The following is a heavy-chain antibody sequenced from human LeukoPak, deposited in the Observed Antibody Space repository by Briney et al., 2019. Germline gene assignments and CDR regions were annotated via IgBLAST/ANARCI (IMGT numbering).Heavy chain of an antibody. D-gene: IGHD2-15*01. J-gene: IGHJ6*03. CDR1: GFRFSTYT. CDR3: ARVEVVYMDV. Sequence: PGGSLRLSCAASGFRFSTYTMNWVRQAPGGGLEWISYISRDSSTIHYADSVKGRFIISRDNDKNALFLQMNNLRTDDMAIYYCARVEVVYMDVWGKGTTVTVSS. CDR2: ISRDSSTI. V-gene: IGHV3-48*01.